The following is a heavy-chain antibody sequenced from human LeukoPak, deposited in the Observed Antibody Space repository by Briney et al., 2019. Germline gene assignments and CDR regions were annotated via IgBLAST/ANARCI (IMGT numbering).Heavy chain of an antibody. CDR2: IYYSGST. D-gene: IGHD3-16*01. V-gene: IGHV4-61*01. J-gene: IGHJ6*03. Sequence: SETLSLTCTVFGGSISSSSYYWGWIRQPPGKGLEWIGYIYYSGSTNYNPSLKSRVTISVDTSKNQFSLKLSSVTAADTAVYYCARDRKLRGNYYMDVWGKGTTVTVSS. CDR3: ARDRKLRGNYYMDV. CDR1: GGSISSSSYY.